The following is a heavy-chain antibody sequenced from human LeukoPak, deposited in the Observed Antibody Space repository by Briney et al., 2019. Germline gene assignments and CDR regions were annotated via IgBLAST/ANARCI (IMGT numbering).Heavy chain of an antibody. CDR3: ARVRVPAAGNYAFDI. CDR1: GGSFSGYY. Sequence: PSETLSLTCAVYGGSFSGYYWSWIRQPPGKGLEWIGEINHSGSTNYNPSLKSRVTISVDTSKNQFSLKLSSVTAADTAVYYCARVRVPAAGNYAFDIWGQGTMVTVSS. D-gene: IGHD2-2*01. CDR2: INHSGST. V-gene: IGHV4-34*01. J-gene: IGHJ3*02.